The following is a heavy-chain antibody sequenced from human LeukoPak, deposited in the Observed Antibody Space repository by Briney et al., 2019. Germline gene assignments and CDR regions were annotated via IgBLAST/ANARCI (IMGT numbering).Heavy chain of an antibody. V-gene: IGHV4-34*01. D-gene: IGHD3-10*01. J-gene: IGHJ6*03. Sequence: SETLSLTCAVYGGSFSGYYWSWIRQPPGKGLEWIGEINHSGSTNYNPSLKSRVTISVDTSKNQFSLKLSSVTAADTAVYYCAREGIASSMVRGVIPSPPRYYYYYMDVWGKGTTVTVSS. CDR1: GGSFSGYY. CDR2: INHSGST. CDR3: AREGIASSMVRGVIPSPPRYYYYYMDV.